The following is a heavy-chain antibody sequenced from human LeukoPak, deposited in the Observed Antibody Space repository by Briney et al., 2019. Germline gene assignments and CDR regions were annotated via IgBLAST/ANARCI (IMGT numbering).Heavy chain of an antibody. J-gene: IGHJ3*01. Sequence: PSETLSLTCTVPGGSLSGHYWSCIRQPPGKRLEWVGYVSYTGRTKYNPSLQSRVTISIDTSKSQFSLKLTSVTSADTAVYSCARLLDNDISGDPDTFEVWGQGTTVIVSS. D-gene: IGHD3-22*01. CDR3: ARLLDNDISGDPDTFEV. V-gene: IGHV4-59*11. CDR1: GGSLSGHY. CDR2: VSYTGRT.